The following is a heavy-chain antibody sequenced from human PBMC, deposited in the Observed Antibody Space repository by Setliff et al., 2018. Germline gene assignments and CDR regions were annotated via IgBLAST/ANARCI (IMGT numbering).Heavy chain of an antibody. Sequence: ASVKVSCKTSGYTFTAYYIYWVRQAPGHGLELMGRIHPNTGSTNYLRDFQGRVTITRDTSIYTVYMELTGLTSGDTAVYYCAKQGYSDSLYAFDVWGQGTVVTVSS. CDR3: AKQGYSDSLYAFDV. D-gene: IGHD3-16*02. CDR2: IHPNTGST. J-gene: IGHJ3*01. CDR1: GYTFTAYY. V-gene: IGHV1-2*06.